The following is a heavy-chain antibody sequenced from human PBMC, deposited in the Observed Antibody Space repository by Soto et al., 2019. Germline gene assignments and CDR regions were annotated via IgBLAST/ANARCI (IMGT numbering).Heavy chain of an antibody. CDR1: GYTFTSYG. CDR2: ISAYNGNT. CDR3: ARDAYSYGYPRRYGMDV. Sequence: QVQLVQSGAEVKKPGATVKVSCKASGYTFTSYGISWVRQAPGQGLEWMGWISAYNGNTNYAQKLQGRVTMTTDTSTSTAYMELRSLRSDDTAVYYCARDAYSYGYPRRYGMDVWGQGTTVTVSS. J-gene: IGHJ6*02. V-gene: IGHV1-18*01. D-gene: IGHD5-18*01.